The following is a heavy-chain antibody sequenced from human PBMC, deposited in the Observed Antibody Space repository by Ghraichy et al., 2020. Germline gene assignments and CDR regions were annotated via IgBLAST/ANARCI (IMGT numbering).Heavy chain of an antibody. D-gene: IGHD2-15*01. CDR3: ARHFNAGCNCSGGSCYSCPCWFGP. V-gene: IGHV4-39*01. CDR2: IYYSGST. Sequence: SETLSLTCTVSGGSISTGSYYWGWIRQPPGKGLEWIGSIYYSGSTYYNPSLRSRVTISVDTSKNQFSLKLSSVTAADTAVYSCARHFNAGCNCSGGSCYSCPCWFGPWGQGTLVTVSS. J-gene: IGHJ5*02. CDR1: GGSISTGSYY.